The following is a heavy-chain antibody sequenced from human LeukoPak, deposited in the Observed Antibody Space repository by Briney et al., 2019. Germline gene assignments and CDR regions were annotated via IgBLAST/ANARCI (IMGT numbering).Heavy chain of an antibody. CDR2: IYYSGST. V-gene: IGHV4-31*03. CDR3: ARTMVRGVISCFDY. CDR1: GGSISSGGYY. Sequence: SSETLSLTCTVPGGSISSGGYYWSWIRQHPGKGLEWIGYIYYSGSTYYNPSLKSRVTISVDTSKNQFSLRLSSVTAADTAVYYCARTMVRGVISCFDYWGQGTLVTVSS. D-gene: IGHD3-10*01. J-gene: IGHJ4*02.